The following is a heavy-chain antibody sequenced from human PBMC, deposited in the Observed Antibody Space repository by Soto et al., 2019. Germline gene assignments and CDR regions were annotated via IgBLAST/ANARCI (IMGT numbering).Heavy chain of an antibody. CDR1: GFTFSDYS. D-gene: IGHD6-13*01. V-gene: IGHV3-21*01. CDR2: ISSSISYI. Sequence: EVQLVESGGGLVKPGGSLRLSCAASGFTFSDYSMNWVRQAPGKGLEWVSSISSSISYIYYADSVKGRFTISRDNAKKSLYLQMNSLRAEDTAVYYCARVVLAAGAEYFQHWGQGTLVTVSS. J-gene: IGHJ1*01. CDR3: ARVVLAAGAEYFQH.